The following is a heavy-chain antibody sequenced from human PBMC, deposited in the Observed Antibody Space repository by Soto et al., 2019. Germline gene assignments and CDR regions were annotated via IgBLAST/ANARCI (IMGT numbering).Heavy chain of an antibody. CDR1: GFTFSTSN. J-gene: IGHJ3*02. V-gene: IGHV3-48*01. CDR3: ARDLSAYGDMWAFDI. D-gene: IGHD4-17*01. CDR2: LSATSSLV. Sequence: GGSLRLSCTASGFTFSTSNMHWVRQAPGKGLEWVSYLSATSSLVYYADSVEGRFTVSRDNAKNSLYLQMNSLRAEDTAMYYCARDLSAYGDMWAFDIWGQGTMVTVSS.